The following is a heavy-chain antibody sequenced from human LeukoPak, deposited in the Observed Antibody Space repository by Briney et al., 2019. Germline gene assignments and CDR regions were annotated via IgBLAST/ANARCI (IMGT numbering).Heavy chain of an antibody. J-gene: IGHJ3*02. CDR2: ISGSADTT. CDR3: AKSGGTFDI. Sequence: PGGSLRLSCAASGFSFSSYAMSWVRQTPGKGLEWVSAISGSADTTYYADSVKGRFTISRDNSKNTLYLQMNSLRAEDTAVYYCAKSGGTFDIWGQGTMVTVSS. V-gene: IGHV3-23*01. CDR1: GFSFSSYA. D-gene: IGHD3-16*01.